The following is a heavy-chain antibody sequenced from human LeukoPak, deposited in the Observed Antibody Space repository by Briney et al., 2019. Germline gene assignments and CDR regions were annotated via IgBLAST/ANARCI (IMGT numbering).Heavy chain of an antibody. CDR3: ARSGGVGATWFDEDY. CDR1: GGSISSSSYY. CDR2: IYYSGST. Sequence: SETLSLTCTVSGGSISSSSYYWGWIRQPPGKGLEWIGSIYYSGSTYYNPSLKSRVTISVDTSKNQFSLKLSSVTAADTAVYYCARSGGVGATWFDEDYWGQGTLVTVSS. J-gene: IGHJ4*02. V-gene: IGHV4-39*07. D-gene: IGHD1-26*01.